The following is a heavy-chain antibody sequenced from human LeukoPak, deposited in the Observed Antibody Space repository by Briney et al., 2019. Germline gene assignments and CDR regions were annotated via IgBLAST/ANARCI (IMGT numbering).Heavy chain of an antibody. D-gene: IGHD4-17*01. V-gene: IGHV4-31*03. CDR3: ARVPPDYGDYVRAFDI. CDR1: GVSISSAGY. CDR2: IYFSGST. J-gene: IGHJ3*02. Sequence: SETLSLTCTVSGVSISSAGYWSWIRQYLGKGLEWIGYIYFSGSTYYNPSLKSRVTISVDTSKNHFSLKLSSVTAADTAVYYCARVPPDYGDYVRAFDIWGQGTKVTVSS.